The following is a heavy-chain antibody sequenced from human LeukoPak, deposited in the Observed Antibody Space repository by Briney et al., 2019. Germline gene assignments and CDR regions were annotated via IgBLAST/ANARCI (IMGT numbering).Heavy chain of an antibody. V-gene: IGHV2-70*04. J-gene: IGHJ2*01. CDR1: GFSLSTTGMR. D-gene: IGHD6-13*01. CDR3: AHSPRGYPHWYFEL. Sequence: ESGPALVKPTQTLTLTCTFSGFSLSTTGMRVSWIRQPPGKALEWLARIDWDDEKFYSTSLKTRLTISKDTSENQVVLTMTNMDPVDTATYYCAHSPRGYPHWYFELWGRGTLVTVSS. CDR2: IDWDDEK.